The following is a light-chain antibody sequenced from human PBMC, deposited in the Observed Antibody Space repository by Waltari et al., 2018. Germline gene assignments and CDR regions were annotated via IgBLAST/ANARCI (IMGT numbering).Light chain of an antibody. Sequence: QSALTQPASVSGSPGQSITISCTGTSSDVGFYNYVSWYQQHPVKAPKLRIYDVSERPSGVSNRFSGSKSGNTASLTSSGLQAEDEADYYCNSYAGSSSWVFGGGTKLTVL. V-gene: IGLV2-14*01. CDR2: DVS. J-gene: IGLJ3*02. CDR1: SSDVGFYNY. CDR3: NSYAGSSSWV.